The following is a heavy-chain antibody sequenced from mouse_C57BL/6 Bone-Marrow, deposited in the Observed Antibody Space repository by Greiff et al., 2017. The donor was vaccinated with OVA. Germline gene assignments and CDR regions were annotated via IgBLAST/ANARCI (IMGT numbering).Heavy chain of an antibody. Sequence: QVQLQQPGAELVKPGASVKMSCKASGYTFTSYWITWVKQRPGQGLEWIGDISPGRGSTNYNEKFKSKATLTVDKSSSTAYRQLSSLTSEDSAVYYCARCYYGISYDLWYAIDYWGQGTSVTVSS. V-gene: IGHV1-55*01. CDR3: ARCYYGISYDLWYAIDY. CDR2: ISPGRGST. D-gene: IGHD1-1*01. CDR1: GYTFTSYW. J-gene: IGHJ4*01.